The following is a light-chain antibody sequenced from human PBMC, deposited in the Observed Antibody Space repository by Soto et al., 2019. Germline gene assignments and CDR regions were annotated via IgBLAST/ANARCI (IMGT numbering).Light chain of an antibody. CDR1: QGISSY. Sequence: AIRMTHPPSSLSASTGARVTTTCRPIQGISSYLAWYQQKPGKAPKLLIYAPSTLQSGVPSSFSGSGSGTDFTLTISCLQSEDFATYYCQQYYSYPRTFGQGTKVEIK. CDR3: QQYYSYPRT. CDR2: APS. J-gene: IGKJ1*01. V-gene: IGKV1-8*01.